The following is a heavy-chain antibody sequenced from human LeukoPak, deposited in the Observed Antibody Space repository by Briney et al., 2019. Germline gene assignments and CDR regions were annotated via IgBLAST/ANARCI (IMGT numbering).Heavy chain of an antibody. CDR2: VSGSSSTI. Sequence: GGSLRLSCAASGFTFSSYSMNWVRQAPGKGLEWGSYVSGSSSTIYYADSVKGRFTISRDNGKNTLYLQMNSLRAEDTAVYYCARGSTYYDSSGQVPFDYWGQGALVTVSS. CDR3: ARGSTYYDSSGQVPFDY. D-gene: IGHD3-22*01. V-gene: IGHV3-48*01. J-gene: IGHJ4*02. CDR1: GFTFSSYS.